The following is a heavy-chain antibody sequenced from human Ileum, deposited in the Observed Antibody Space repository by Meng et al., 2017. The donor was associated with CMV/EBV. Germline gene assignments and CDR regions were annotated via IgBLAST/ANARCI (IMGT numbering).Heavy chain of an antibody. CDR1: GYTFTPYF. V-gene: IGHV1-2*02. D-gene: IGHD1-7*01. CDR2: IYPKNGDT. J-gene: IGHJ4*02. CDR3: VRENWYYDY. Sequence: VQWVPSGAAVKKPGASVQVSCKASGYTFTPYFIHWVRQAPGQGLEWIGWIYPKNGDTNYAQKFQGRVTLTGDTSITTAFMELSSLTSDDTAVYYCVRENWYYDYWGQGTLVTVSS.